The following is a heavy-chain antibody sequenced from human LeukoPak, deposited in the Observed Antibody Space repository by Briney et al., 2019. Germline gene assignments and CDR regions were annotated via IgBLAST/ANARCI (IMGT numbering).Heavy chain of an antibody. CDR1: GFTFSSYA. J-gene: IGHJ4*02. Sequence: GGSLRLSCAASGFTFSSYAMSWVRQAPGKGLEWVAVISYDGSNKYYADSVKGRFTISRDNSKNTLYLQMNSLRAEDTAVYYCAKVGGGHDYWGQGTLVTVSS. V-gene: IGHV3-30*18. CDR2: ISYDGSNK. D-gene: IGHD2-15*01. CDR3: AKVGGGHDY.